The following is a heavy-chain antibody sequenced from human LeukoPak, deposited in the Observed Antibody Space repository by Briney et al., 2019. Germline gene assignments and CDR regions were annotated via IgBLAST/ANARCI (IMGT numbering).Heavy chain of an antibody. CDR3: ARDLGWAVDN. D-gene: IGHD1-26*01. CDR1: GFTFSSYS. Sequence: QPGGSLRLSCVASGFTFSSYSMNWVRQAPGKGREWVSYISSGSDIISYADSVKGRFTISRDNAKNSLYLHMSSLRDEDTAVYYSARDLGWAVDNWGQGTLVTVSS. V-gene: IGHV3-48*02. CDR2: ISSGSDII. J-gene: IGHJ4*02.